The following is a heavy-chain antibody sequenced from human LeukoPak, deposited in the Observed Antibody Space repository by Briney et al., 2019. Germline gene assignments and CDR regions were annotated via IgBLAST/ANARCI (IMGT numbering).Heavy chain of an antibody. CDR3: ARQGWDGSFFDF. J-gene: IGHJ4*02. Sequence: GASLKISCKASGSRFTTYWIGWGRQMPGKGLEWMGIIYPDNFDTRYGPSFRGQVTISADKSIGTAYLQWTSLKASDTARYYCARQGWDGSFFDFWGQGILVTVSS. CDR2: IYPDNFDT. V-gene: IGHV5-51*01. D-gene: IGHD3-10*01. CDR1: GSRFTTYW.